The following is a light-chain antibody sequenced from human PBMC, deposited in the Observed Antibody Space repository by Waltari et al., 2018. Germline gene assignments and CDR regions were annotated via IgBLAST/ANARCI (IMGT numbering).Light chain of an antibody. CDR1: QSVLYSSNNKNY. CDR3: HQYYSSPWT. V-gene: IGKV4-1*01. Sequence: DIVMTQSPDSLAVSLGERATFNCTSSQSVLYSSNNKNYLAWYQQKPGQPPKLLIYWASIRESGVPDRFSGSGSGTDFTLTISSLQAEDVAVYYCHQYYSSPWTFGQGTKVEI. J-gene: IGKJ1*01. CDR2: WAS.